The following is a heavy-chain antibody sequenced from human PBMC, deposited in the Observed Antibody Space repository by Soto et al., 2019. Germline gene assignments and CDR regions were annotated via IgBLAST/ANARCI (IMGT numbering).Heavy chain of an antibody. Sequence: SETLSLTCSGSGATISSSSYYWVWILQPPGKGLEWIGNIYYSGSTYYNPSLKSRVTISVDTSKNQFSLKLSSVTAADTSVYYCERHQQGYTYDRDYSGQATLVTVS. V-gene: IGHV4-39*01. CDR1: GATISSSSYY. D-gene: IGHD5-18*01. CDR2: IYYSGST. CDR3: ERHQQGYTYDRDY. J-gene: IGHJ4*02.